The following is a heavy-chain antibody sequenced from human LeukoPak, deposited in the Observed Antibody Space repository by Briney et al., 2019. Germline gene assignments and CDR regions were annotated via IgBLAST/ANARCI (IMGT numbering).Heavy chain of an antibody. J-gene: IGHJ4*02. V-gene: IGHV4-61*02. CDR3: ARELEYSSASSTDLGY. CDR1: GGSISSGRYY. D-gene: IGHD6-6*01. CDR2: IYTRGST. Sequence: SETLSLTRTVSGGSISSGRYYWSWIRQPAGTGLEWIGRIYTRGSTNYNPSLRSRVTMSLDTSKNQFSLKLSSVTAADTAVYYCARELEYSSASSTDLGYWGQGTLVTVSS.